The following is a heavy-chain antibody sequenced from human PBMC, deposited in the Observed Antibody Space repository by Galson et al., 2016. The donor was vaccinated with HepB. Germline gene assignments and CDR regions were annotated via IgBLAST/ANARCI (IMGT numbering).Heavy chain of an antibody. V-gene: IGHV1-3*01. D-gene: IGHD3-3*01. CDR1: GYTLTTYP. CDR2: INAGNGNT. Sequence: SVKVSCKASGYTLTTYPMHWVRQAPGGRLEWMGWINAGNGNTRYSQTFQGRVTITGDTSASTVYLELSSLRSDDTAVYYCARGGSFTIFGVIVRMDVWGQGTTVTVSS. CDR3: ARGGSFTIFGVIVRMDV. J-gene: IGHJ6*02.